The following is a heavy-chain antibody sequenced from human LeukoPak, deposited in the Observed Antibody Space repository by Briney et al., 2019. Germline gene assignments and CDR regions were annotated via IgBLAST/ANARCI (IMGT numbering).Heavy chain of an antibody. CDR1: GGSFSGYY. D-gene: IGHD7-27*01. J-gene: IGHJ4*02. Sequence: PSETLSLTCAVYGGSFSGYYWSWIRQAPGKGVEWVSSISSSSSYIYYADSVKGRFTISRDNARNSLYLQMNSLRAEDTAVYYCATGRTGSRDYWGQGTLVTVSS. V-gene: IGHV3-21*01. CDR2: ISSSSSYI. CDR3: ATGRTGSRDY.